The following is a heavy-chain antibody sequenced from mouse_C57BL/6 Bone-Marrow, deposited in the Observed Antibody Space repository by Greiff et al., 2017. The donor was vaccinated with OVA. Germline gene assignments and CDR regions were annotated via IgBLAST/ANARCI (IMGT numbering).Heavy chain of an antibody. CDR3: ARPGTRYFDV. D-gene: IGHD4-1*01. Sequence: QVQLKESGPGLVQPSQSLSITCTVSGFSLTSYGVHWVRQSPGKGLEWLGVIWSGGSTDYNAAFISRLSISKYNSKSQVFFKMNSLQADDTAIYYCARPGTRYFDVWGTGTTVTVSS. V-gene: IGHV2-2*01. J-gene: IGHJ1*03. CDR1: GFSLTSYG. CDR2: IWSGGST.